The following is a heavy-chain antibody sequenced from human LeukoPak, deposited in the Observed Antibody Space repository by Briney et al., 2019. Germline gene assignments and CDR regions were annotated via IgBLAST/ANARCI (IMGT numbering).Heavy chain of an antibody. J-gene: IGHJ4*02. V-gene: IGHV4-34*01. D-gene: IGHD3-22*01. CDR1: GGSFSSYY. CDR3: SMDSSGYYYTASDY. CDR2: INHSGST. Sequence: PSETLSLTCAVYGGSFSSYYWSWIRQPPGKGLEWIGEINHSGSTNYNPSLKSRVTISVDTSKNQFSLKLSSVTAADTAVYYCSMDSSGYYYTASDYWGQGTLVTVSS.